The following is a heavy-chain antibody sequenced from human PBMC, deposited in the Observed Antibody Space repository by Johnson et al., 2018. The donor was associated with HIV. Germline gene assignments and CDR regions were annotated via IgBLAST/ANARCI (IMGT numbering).Heavy chain of an antibody. CDR3: TTGQLGGAFDI. D-gene: IGHD6-13*01. CDR2: IYSGGTT. CDR1: GFSVSSNY. Sequence: EVQLVESGGGLVQPGGSLRLSCAASGFSVSSNYMTWVRQAPGKWLEWVSVIYSGGTTWYADSVKGRFTISRDNSRDTVHLQMNSLRSEDTAVYYCTTGQLGGAFDIWGQGTMVTVSS. V-gene: IGHV3-66*02. J-gene: IGHJ3*02.